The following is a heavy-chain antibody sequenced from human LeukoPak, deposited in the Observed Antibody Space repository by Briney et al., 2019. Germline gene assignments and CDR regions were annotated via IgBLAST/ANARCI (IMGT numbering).Heavy chain of an antibody. CDR1: GGSISSSSYS. CDR2: INYSGNT. V-gene: IGHV4-39*01. CDR3: TRQWFY. D-gene: IGHD3-10*01. Sequence: SETLSLTCSVTGGSISSSSYSWGRVRQPPGQGLEWIGSINYSGNTYYNPSLKGRLTLSVDTSKNQFSLKLNSVTAADTAVYYCTRQWFYWGQGALVTVSS. J-gene: IGHJ4*02.